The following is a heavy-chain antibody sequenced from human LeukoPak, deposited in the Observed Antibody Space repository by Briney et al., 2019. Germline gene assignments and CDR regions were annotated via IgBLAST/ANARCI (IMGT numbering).Heavy chain of an antibody. Sequence: ASVKVSCKASGYSFTSYGIGWVRQAPGQGLEWMGWISAYLGNTNYAQRFQDRVTMTIDTSANTAYMELRSLRSDDTAVYYCAREDFGDLIDYWGQGTLVTLSS. J-gene: IGHJ4*02. CDR1: GYSFTSYG. V-gene: IGHV1-18*01. D-gene: IGHD3-3*01. CDR3: AREDFGDLIDY. CDR2: ISAYLGNT.